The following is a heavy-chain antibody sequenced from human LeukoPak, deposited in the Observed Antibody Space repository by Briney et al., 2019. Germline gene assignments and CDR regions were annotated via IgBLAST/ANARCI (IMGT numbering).Heavy chain of an antibody. V-gene: IGHV3-30*18. CDR1: GFTFSSYG. CDR3: AKGEGSSGWYYYYGMDV. J-gene: IGHJ6*02. CDR2: ISYDGSNK. Sequence: GSLRLSCAASGFTFSSYGMHWVRQAPGKGLEWVAVISYDGSNKYYADSVKGRFTISRDNSKNTLYLQMNSLRAEDTAVYYCAKGEGSSGWYYYYGMDVWGQGTTVTVSS. D-gene: IGHD6-19*01.